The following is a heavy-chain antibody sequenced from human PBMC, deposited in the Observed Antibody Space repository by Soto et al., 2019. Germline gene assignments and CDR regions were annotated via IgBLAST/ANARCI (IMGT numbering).Heavy chain of an antibody. V-gene: IGHV1-46*01. J-gene: IGHJ6*02. D-gene: IGHD6-13*01. CDR3: ARDLAAAAGTSRYYYYYGMDV. CDR1: GYTFTSYY. Sequence: ASVKVSCKASGYTFTSYYTHWVRQAPGQGLEWMGIINPSGGSTSYAQKFQGRVTMTRDTSTSTVYMELSSLRSEDTAVYYCARDLAAAAGTSRYYYYYGMDVWGQGTTVTVSS. CDR2: INPSGGST.